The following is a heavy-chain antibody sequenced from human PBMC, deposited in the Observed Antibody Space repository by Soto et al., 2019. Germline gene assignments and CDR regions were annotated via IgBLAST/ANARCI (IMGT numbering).Heavy chain of an antibody. D-gene: IGHD3-16*01. CDR3: ASGGGGGNF. CDR2: IYHGGNT. CDR1: GYSVTNDNW. V-gene: IGHV4-4*02. Sequence: QVQLQESGPGLVKPSGTLSLTCSVSGYSVTNDNWWSWLRQPPGRGLEWIAEIYHGGNTNYRPSLRSRVTISMDKSNNQFSLKLVSVTSADTAVYFCASGGGGGNFWGQGILVTVS. J-gene: IGHJ4*02.